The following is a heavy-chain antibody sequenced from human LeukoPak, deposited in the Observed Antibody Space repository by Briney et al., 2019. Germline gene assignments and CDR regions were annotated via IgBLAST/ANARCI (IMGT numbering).Heavy chain of an antibody. Sequence: ASVKVSCKASGYTFTSYYMHWVRRAPGQGLEWMGIINPSGGSTSYAQKFQGRVTMTRDTSTSTVYMELSSLRSEDTAVYYCAREQTIPYGMDVWGQGTTVTVSS. CDR3: AREQTIPYGMDV. V-gene: IGHV1-46*01. D-gene: IGHD5-24*01. J-gene: IGHJ6*02. CDR1: GYTFTSYY. CDR2: INPSGGST.